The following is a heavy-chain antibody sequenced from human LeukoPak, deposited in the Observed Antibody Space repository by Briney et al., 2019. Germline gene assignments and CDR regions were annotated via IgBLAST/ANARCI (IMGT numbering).Heavy chain of an antibody. V-gene: IGHV3-30-3*01. CDR3: ARGGYSSSRGPFDP. CDR2: ISYDGSNK. Sequence: PGGSLRLSCAASGFTFSSYAMHWVRQAPGKGLEWVAVISYDGSNKYYADSVKGRFTISRDNPKNTLYLQMNSLRAEDTAVYYCARGGYSSSRGPFDPWGQGTLVTVSS. J-gene: IGHJ5*02. CDR1: GFTFSSYA. D-gene: IGHD6-13*01.